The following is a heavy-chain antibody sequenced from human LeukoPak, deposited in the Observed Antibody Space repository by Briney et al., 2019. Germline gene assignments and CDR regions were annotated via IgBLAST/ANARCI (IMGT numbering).Heavy chain of an antibody. CDR1: GVSISSFH. CDR3: AREERGDILTGRYYMDV. V-gene: IGHV4-4*07. CDR2: VHTSGTT. D-gene: IGHD3-9*01. Sequence: SETLSLTCIVSGVSISSFHWSWIRQPAGKGLEWIGRVHTSGTTNYNPSLKSRVTMSVDTSKNQFSLKLSSVTAADTAVYYCAREERGDILTGRYYMDVWGKGTTVTVSS. J-gene: IGHJ6*03.